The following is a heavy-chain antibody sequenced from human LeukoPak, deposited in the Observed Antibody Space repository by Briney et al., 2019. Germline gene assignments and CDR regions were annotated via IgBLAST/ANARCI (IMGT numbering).Heavy chain of an antibody. D-gene: IGHD4-23*01. V-gene: IGHV3-23*01. Sequence: GGSLRLSCAASGFTFSSYAMSWVRQAPGKGPEWVSAISGSGGSTYYADSVKGRFTISRDNSKNTLYLQMNSLRAEDTAVYYCAKAVGYLDTFDIWGQGTMVTVSS. CDR3: AKAVGYLDTFDI. J-gene: IGHJ3*02. CDR2: ISGSGGST. CDR1: GFTFSSYA.